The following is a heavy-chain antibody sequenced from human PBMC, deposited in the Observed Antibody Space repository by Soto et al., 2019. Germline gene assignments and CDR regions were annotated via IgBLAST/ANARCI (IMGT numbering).Heavy chain of an antibody. D-gene: IGHD4-17*01. J-gene: IGHJ6*02. CDR2: IIPIFGTA. Sequence: SVKVSSKASGGTFSSYAISWMRQAPGQGLEWMGGIIPIFGTANYAQKFQGRVTITADESTSTAYMELSSLRSEDTAVYYCARLPYADYYYYGMDVWGQGTTVTVSS. V-gene: IGHV1-69*13. CDR3: ARLPYADYYYYGMDV. CDR1: GGTFSSYA.